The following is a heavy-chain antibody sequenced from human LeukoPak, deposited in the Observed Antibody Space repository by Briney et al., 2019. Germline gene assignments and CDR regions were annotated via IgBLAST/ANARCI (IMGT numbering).Heavy chain of an antibody. Sequence: ASVKVSCKASGYTFTSYYIYWLRQAPGQGLEWMGIINPSGGSTTYAQKFQGRVIMTRDTSTSTVYMELSSLRSEDTAVYYCARAISYSSGFDYWGQGTLVTVSS. V-gene: IGHV1-46*01. CDR2: INPSGGST. D-gene: IGHD6-19*01. CDR1: GYTFTSYY. CDR3: ARAISYSSGFDY. J-gene: IGHJ4*02.